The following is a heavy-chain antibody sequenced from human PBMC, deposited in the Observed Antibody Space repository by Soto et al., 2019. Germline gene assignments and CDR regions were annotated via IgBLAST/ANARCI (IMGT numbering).Heavy chain of an antibody. CDR3: AKVGCFGDCYYQSWFDP. CDR1: GFTFGDYY. D-gene: IGHD2-21*02. Sequence: GGSLRLSCAASGFTFGDYYMSWIRQAPGKGLEWVSAISGSGGSTYYADSVKGRFTISRDNSKNTLYLQMNSLRAEDTAVYYCAKVGCFGDCYYQSWFDPWGQGTLVTVSS. V-gene: IGHV3-23*01. J-gene: IGHJ5*02. CDR2: ISGSGGST.